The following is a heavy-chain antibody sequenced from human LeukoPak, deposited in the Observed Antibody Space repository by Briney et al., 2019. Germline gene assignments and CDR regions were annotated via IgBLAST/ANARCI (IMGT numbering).Heavy chain of an antibody. D-gene: IGHD4-17*01. CDR2: ISWNSHNL. CDR1: GFTFGDYV. J-gene: IGHJ4*02. V-gene: IGHV3-9*01. CDR3: TKDRRYGDYEGVFES. Sequence: GGSLRLSCAASGFTFGDYVMHWVRQAPGKGLEWVSGISWNSHNLGYADSVKGRFTISRDNAKNSLYLQMSSLRAEDTALYYCTKDRRYGDYEGVFESWGQGTLVTVSS.